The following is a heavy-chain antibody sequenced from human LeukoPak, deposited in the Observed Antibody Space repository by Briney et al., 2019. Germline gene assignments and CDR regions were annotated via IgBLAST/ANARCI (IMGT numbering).Heavy chain of an antibody. Sequence: SETLSLTCTVSGGSISSYYWSWIRQPAGKGLEWIGRIYTSGSTNYNPSLKSRVTMSVDTSKNQFSLKLSSVTAADTAVYYCARTDYYGSGSYRIDPWGQGTLVTVSS. CDR3: ARTDYYGSGSYRIDP. CDR1: GGSISSYY. D-gene: IGHD3-10*01. V-gene: IGHV4-4*07. CDR2: IYTSGST. J-gene: IGHJ5*02.